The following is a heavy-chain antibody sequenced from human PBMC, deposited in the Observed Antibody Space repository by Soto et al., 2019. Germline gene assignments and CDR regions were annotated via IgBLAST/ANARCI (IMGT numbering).Heavy chain of an antibody. Sequence: QITLNESGPTVVRPTETLTLTCRFSGFSLTTSGVGVGWIRQSPGKAPEWLALIYWDDDKRYSASLKSRLTITKDTSKNQVVLTVSDLDPTDTATYYCAHRVLRTVFGLVTRTAIYFDFWGQGTPVAVSS. CDR2: IYWDDDK. V-gene: IGHV2-5*02. J-gene: IGHJ4*02. CDR3: AHRVLRTVFGLVTRTAIYFDF. D-gene: IGHD3-3*01. CDR1: GFSLTTSGVG.